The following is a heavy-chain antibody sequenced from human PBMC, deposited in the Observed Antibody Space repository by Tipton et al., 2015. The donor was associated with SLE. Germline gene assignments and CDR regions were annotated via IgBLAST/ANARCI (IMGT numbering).Heavy chain of an antibody. V-gene: IGHV5-51*03. CDR3: ARGEVSSLGWFDP. J-gene: IGHJ5*02. D-gene: IGHD5/OR15-5a*01. CDR2: IFPGDSDT. Sequence: VQLVQSGAEVKKPGESLKISCKGSGYSFISYWIGWVRQMPGKGLEWMGIIFPGDSDTRYSPSFQGQVTISVDKSANTAYLQWNRLKASDTAMYYCARGEVSSLGWFDPWGQGTLVTVSS. CDR1: GYSFISYW.